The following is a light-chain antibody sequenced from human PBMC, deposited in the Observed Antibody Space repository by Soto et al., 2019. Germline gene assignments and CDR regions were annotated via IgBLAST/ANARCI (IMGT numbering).Light chain of an antibody. J-gene: IGKJ5*01. CDR3: QQYGSSPFT. CDR1: QSVSSSY. V-gene: IGKV3-20*01. CDR2: GAS. Sequence: IVLAQSPGTPSLSPGERATLSCRASQSVSSSYLAWYQQKPGQAPRLLIYGASSRATGIPDRFSGSGSGTDFTLTISRLEPEDFAVYYCQQYGSSPFTFGQGTRLEI.